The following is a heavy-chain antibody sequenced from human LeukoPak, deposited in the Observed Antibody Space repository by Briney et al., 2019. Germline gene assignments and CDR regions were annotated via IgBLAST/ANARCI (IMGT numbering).Heavy chain of an antibody. Sequence: ASVKVSCKASGYTFTDYYIHWVRQAPGQGLEWMGWINPNSGGTNYAQKFQGRVTMTRDTSISTAYMELSRLRSDDTAVYYCARYYYDSSGYSDYWGQGTLVTVSS. J-gene: IGHJ4*02. D-gene: IGHD3-22*01. V-gene: IGHV1-2*02. CDR1: GYTFTDYY. CDR2: INPNSGGT. CDR3: ARYYYDSSGYSDY.